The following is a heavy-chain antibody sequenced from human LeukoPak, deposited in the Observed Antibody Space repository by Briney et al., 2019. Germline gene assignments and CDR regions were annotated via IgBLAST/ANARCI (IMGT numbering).Heavy chain of an antibody. D-gene: IGHD3-9*01. CDR3: ATLRYFDWSDY. Sequence: GGSLRLSCAASGFTFSSYAMHWVRQAPGKGLEWVAVISYDGSNKYYADSVKGRFTISRDNSKNTLYLQMNSLRAEDTAVYYCATLRYFDWSDYWGQGTLVTVSS. J-gene: IGHJ4*02. CDR1: GFTFSSYA. CDR2: ISYDGSNK. V-gene: IGHV3-30-3*01.